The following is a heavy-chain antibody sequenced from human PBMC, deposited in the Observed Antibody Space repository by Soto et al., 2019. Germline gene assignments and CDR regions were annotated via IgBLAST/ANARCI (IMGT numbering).Heavy chain of an antibody. CDR2: IYSGGST. Sequence: GGSLRLSCAASGFTVSSNYMSWVRQAPGKGLEWVSVIYSGGSTYYADSVKGRFTISRDNSKNTLYLQMYSLRADDTAVYYCSRDLFSCALDIWGQGTTVTVSS. CDR1: GFTVSSNY. V-gene: IGHV3-53*01. CDR3: SRDLFSCALDI. D-gene: IGHD6-6*01. J-gene: IGHJ3*02.